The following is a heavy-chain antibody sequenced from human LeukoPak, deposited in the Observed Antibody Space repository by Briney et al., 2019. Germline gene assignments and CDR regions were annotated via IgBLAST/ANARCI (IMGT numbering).Heavy chain of an antibody. CDR1: GGSFSGYY. V-gene: IGHV4-34*01. CDR3: ARGRSSRNRPRLDY. J-gene: IGHJ4*02. Sequence: PETLSLTCAVYGGSFSGYYWSWIRQPPGKGLEWIGEINHSGSTNYNPSLKSRVTISVDTSKNQFSLKLSSVTAADTAVYYCARGRSSRNRPRLDYWGQGTLVTVSS. D-gene: IGHD1-14*01. CDR2: INHSGST.